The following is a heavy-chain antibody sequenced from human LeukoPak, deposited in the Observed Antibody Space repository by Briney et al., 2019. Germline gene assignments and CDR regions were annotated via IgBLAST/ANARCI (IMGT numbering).Heavy chain of an antibody. D-gene: IGHD3-22*01. CDR2: IYYSGST. CDR3: ARMIRDSSGYYYYYYYMDV. J-gene: IGHJ6*03. Sequence: SETLSLTCTVSGGSISSYYWSRIRQPPGKGLEWIGYIYYSGSTNYNPSLKSRVTISVDTSKNQFSLKLSSVTAADTAVYYCARMIRDSSGYYYYYYYMDVWGKGTTVTISS. V-gene: IGHV4-59*01. CDR1: GGSISSYY.